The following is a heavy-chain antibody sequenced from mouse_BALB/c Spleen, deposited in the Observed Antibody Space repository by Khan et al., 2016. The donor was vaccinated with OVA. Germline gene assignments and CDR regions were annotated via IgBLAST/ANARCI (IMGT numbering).Heavy chain of an antibody. D-gene: IGHD2-1*01. CDR2: IYPGDGDT. V-gene: IGHV1-82*01. CDR3: ARSDGNSWFAY. CDR1: GYAFSSSW. Sequence: VQLQQSGPELVKPGASVKISCKASGYAFSSSWMNWVKQRPGQGLEWIGRIYPGDGDTNYNGKFKGKATLTADKSSSTAYMQLSSLTSVDSAVYCCARSDGNSWFAYWGQGTLVTVSA. J-gene: IGHJ3*01.